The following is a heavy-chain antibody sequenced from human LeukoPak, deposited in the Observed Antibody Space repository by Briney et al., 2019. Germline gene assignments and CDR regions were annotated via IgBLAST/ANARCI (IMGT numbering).Heavy chain of an antibody. CDR2: INHSGKT. D-gene: IGHD4-11*01. J-gene: IGHJ6*02. V-gene: IGHV4-34*01. Sequence: SETLSLTCAVYGGSFSGYYWSWIRQSPGKGLEWIGEINHSGKTNYKPSLKSRVTISIDASKSQVSLKVSSVTVADSAVYYCARGDYSNNGQIYYSGMDVWGQGTTVTVSS. CDR3: ARGDYSNNGQIYYSGMDV. CDR1: GGSFSGYY.